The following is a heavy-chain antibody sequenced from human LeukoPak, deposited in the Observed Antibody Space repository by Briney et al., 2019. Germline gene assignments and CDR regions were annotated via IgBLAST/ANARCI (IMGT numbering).Heavy chain of an antibody. Sequence: GGSLRLSCAASGFTFSDSWMNWVRRAPGKGLEWVATMNQNGDQTNYADSVRGRFTISRDNAKNSLYLQMNSLRAEDTAVYYCVRDVRYWGRGTLVTVSS. CDR3: VRDVRY. V-gene: IGHV3-7*04. J-gene: IGHJ4*02. CDR1: GFTFSDSW. CDR2: MNQNGDQT.